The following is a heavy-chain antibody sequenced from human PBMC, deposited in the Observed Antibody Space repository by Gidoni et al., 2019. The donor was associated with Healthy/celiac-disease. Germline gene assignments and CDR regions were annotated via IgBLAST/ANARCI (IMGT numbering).Heavy chain of an antibody. CDR3: ARDWDGAMPSWYYFDY. V-gene: IGHV3-7*01. Sequence: EVQLVESGGGLVQPGGSLRLSCAASGFTFSRHWMSWGSQAPGKGLEWVANIKQDGSEKYYVDSVKGRFTISRDNDKNSLYLQMNSLRAEDTAVYYCARDWDGAMPSWYYFDYWGQGTLVTVSS. CDR2: IKQDGSEK. D-gene: IGHD2-2*01. CDR1: GFTFSRHW. J-gene: IGHJ4*02.